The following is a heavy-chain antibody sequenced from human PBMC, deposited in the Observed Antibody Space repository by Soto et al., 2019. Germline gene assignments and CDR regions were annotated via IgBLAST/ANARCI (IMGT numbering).Heavy chain of an antibody. J-gene: IGHJ6*02. CDR3: ARGNGRGGGSYSSQVGKRHYYYYGMDV. CDR2: IYHSGST. V-gene: IGHV4-30-2*01. CDR1: GGSISSGGYS. Sequence: PSETLSLTCAVSGGSISSGGYSWSWIRQPPGKGLEWIGYIYHSGSTYYNPSLKSRVTISVDRSKNQFSLKLSSVTAADTAVYYCARGNGRGGGSYSSQVGKRHYYYYGMDVWGQGTTVTVSS. D-gene: IGHD1-26*01.